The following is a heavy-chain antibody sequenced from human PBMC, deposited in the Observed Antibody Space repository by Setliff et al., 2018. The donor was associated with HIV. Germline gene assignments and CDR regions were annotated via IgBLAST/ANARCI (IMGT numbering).Heavy chain of an antibody. CDR2: IYYTGIP. CDR1: GTSINSHY. J-gene: IGHJ4*02. CDR3: ARESPDGLDY. D-gene: IGHD2-8*01. V-gene: IGHV4-59*11. Sequence: SETLSLTCTVSGTSINSHYWSWIRQTPGKGLQWIGLIYYTGIPTYNPSLEGRITMSVDRSKNQFSLKLSSVTAAETAVYFCARESPDGLDYWGQGTLVTVSS.